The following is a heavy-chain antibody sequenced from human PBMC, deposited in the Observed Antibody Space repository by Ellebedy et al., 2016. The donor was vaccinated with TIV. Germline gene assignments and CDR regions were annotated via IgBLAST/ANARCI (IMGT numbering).Heavy chain of an antibody. CDR1: GFTFSSYW. V-gene: IGHV3-7*03. CDR2: IKQDGSEK. Sequence: GESLKISCAASGFTFSSYWMSWVRQAPGKGLEWVANIKQDGSEKNYVDSVKGRFTISRDNAKNSLYLQMSSLRAEDTAVYYCARTRGSSSVELDPWGQGTLVTVSS. D-gene: IGHD6-6*01. CDR3: ARTRGSSSVELDP. J-gene: IGHJ5*02.